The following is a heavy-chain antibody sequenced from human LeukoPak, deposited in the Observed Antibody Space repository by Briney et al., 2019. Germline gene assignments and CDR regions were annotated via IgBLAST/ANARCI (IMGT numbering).Heavy chain of an antibody. CDR1: GLTFSSYA. J-gene: IGHJ4*02. CDR2: ISSNGGST. Sequence: PGGSLRLSCAASGLTFSSYAMHWVRQAPGKGLEYVSAISSNGGSTYYANSVKGRFTISRDNSKNTLYLQMGSLRAEDMAVYYCARDSSRRGQFDYWGQGTLVTVSS. CDR3: ARDSSRRGQFDY. V-gene: IGHV3-64*01. D-gene: IGHD2-2*01.